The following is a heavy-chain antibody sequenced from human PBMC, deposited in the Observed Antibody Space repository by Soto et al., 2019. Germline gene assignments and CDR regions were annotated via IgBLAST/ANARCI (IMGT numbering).Heavy chain of an antibody. CDR3: ASREVPYSSGWYNYFDY. CDR1: GYTFTSYA. D-gene: IGHD6-19*01. J-gene: IGHJ4*02. Sequence: ASVKVSCKASGYTFTSYAMHWVRQAPGQRLEWMGWINAGNGNTKYSQKFQGRVTITRDTSASTAYMELSSLRSEDTAVYYCASREVPYSSGWYNYFDYWGQGTLVTSPQ. CDR2: INAGNGNT. V-gene: IGHV1-3*01.